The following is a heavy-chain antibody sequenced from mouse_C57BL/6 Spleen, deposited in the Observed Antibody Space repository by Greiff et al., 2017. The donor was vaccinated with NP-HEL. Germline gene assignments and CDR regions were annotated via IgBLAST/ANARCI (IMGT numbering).Heavy chain of an antibody. D-gene: IGHD2-5*01. Sequence: QVQLQQPGAELVKPGASVKLSCKASGYTFTSYWMHWVKQRPGQGLEWIGMIHPNSGSTNYNEKFKSKATLTVDKSSSTAYMQLSSLTSEDSAVYYCASTYYSNYGYYFDYWGQGTTLTVSS. J-gene: IGHJ2*01. V-gene: IGHV1-64*01. CDR2: IHPNSGST. CDR3: ASTYYSNYGYYFDY. CDR1: GYTFTSYW.